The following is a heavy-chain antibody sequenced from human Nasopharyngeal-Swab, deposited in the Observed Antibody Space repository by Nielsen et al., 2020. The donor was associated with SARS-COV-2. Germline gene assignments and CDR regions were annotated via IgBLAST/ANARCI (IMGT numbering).Heavy chain of an antibody. J-gene: IGHJ4*02. CDR3: VRDDGRSWLLDK. V-gene: IGHV1-3*01. CDR1: GYPLINQA. D-gene: IGHD6-13*01. Sequence: VKVSCKASGYPLINQAMHWVRQAPGQRLEWMGWITAANGNTEYSRKFHDRLTLSSDTSANTAYMDLSGLRSEDTAVYYCVRDDGRSWLLDKWGQGTLVTVSA. CDR2: ITAANGNT.